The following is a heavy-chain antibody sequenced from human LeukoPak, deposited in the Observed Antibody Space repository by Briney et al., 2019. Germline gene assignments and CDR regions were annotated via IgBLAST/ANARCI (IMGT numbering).Heavy chain of an antibody. Sequence: GGSLRLSCAASGFTFSSYAMSWVRQAPGKGLEWVSTIGDNGDSTYYADSVKGRFTISRDNSKNTLYLQMNSLRAEDTAIYYCAKYDYGGNPDEYYFDYWGQGTLVTVSS. V-gene: IGHV3-23*01. CDR2: IGDNGDST. D-gene: IGHD4-23*01. J-gene: IGHJ4*02. CDR3: AKYDYGGNPDEYYFDY. CDR1: GFTFSSYA.